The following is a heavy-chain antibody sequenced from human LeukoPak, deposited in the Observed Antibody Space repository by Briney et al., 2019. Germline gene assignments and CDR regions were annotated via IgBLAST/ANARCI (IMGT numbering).Heavy chain of an antibody. Sequence: GESLKISCKGSGYSFTSYWIGWVRQMPGKGLEWRGIIYPGDSDTRYSPSFQGQVTISADKSISTAYLQWSSLKASDTAMYYCARSPSIVGATTLFDYWGQGTLVTVSS. CDR1: GYSFTSYW. V-gene: IGHV5-51*01. J-gene: IGHJ4*02. CDR3: ARSPSIVGATTLFDY. CDR2: IYPGDSDT. D-gene: IGHD1-26*01.